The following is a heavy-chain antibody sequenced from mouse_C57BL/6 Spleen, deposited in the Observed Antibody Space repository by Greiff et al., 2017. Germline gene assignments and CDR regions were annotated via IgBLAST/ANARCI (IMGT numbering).Heavy chain of an antibody. V-gene: IGHV1-80*01. Sequence: QVQLQQSGAELVKPGASVKISCKASGYAFSSYWMNWVKQRPGKGLEWIGQIYPGDGDTNYNGKFKGKDTLTADKSSSTAYMQLSSLTSEDSAVYFCARIYYDYDGFAYWGQGTLVTVSA. D-gene: IGHD2-4*01. CDR3: ARIYYDYDGFAY. CDR2: IYPGDGDT. J-gene: IGHJ3*01. CDR1: GYAFSSYW.